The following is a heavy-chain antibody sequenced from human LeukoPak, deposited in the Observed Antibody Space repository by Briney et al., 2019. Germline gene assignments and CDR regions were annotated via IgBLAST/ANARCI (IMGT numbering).Heavy chain of an antibody. D-gene: IGHD3-22*01. J-gene: IGHJ3*02. Sequence: SETLSLTCTVSGDSISSGDYYWSWIRQPAGKGLEWIGRISSSGSTNYNPSLKSRVTISVDTSTNQFSLKLSSVTAADTAVYFCARGPYSYDSSGAFDIWGQGTMVTVSS. V-gene: IGHV4-61*02. CDR2: ISSSGST. CDR3: ARGPYSYDSSGAFDI. CDR1: GDSISSGDYY.